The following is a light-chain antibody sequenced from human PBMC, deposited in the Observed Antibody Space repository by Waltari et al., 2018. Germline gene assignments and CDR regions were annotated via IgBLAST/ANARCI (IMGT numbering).Light chain of an antibody. CDR2: GNT. J-gene: IGLJ1*01. CDR1: SSNIGAPYD. CDR3: QSYDSNLSGLV. Sequence: QSVLTQPPSVSGAPGQRVTISCTGSSSNIGAPYDVHWYQHVPGTAPKVLIYGNTKRPPGVPDRFSASKSGTSASLAITGLQAEDEGYYYCQSYDSNLSGLVFGTGTKVTVL. V-gene: IGLV1-40*01.